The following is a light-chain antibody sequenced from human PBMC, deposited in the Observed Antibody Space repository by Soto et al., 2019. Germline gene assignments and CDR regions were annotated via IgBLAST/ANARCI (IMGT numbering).Light chain of an antibody. V-gene: IGLV2-23*01. J-gene: IGLJ2*01. CDR2: EGS. CDR3: CSYAGPRVV. Sequence: QSALTQPASVSGSPGQSITISCTGTSLVSWYQQHPGKAPKLMIYEGSKRPSGVSNRFSGSKSGNTASLTISGLQAEDEADYYCCSYAGPRVVFGGGTQLTVL. CDR1: SL.